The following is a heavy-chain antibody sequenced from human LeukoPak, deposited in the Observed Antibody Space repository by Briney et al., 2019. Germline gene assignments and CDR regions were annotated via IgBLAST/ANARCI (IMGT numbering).Heavy chain of an antibody. D-gene: IGHD6-13*01. Sequence: PGGYLRLSCAASGFTFSSYWMSWVRQAPGKGLEWVANIKQDGSEKYYVDSVKGRFTISRDNAKNSLYLQMNSLRAEDTAVYYCAREMSPSSSSWYPPGFDYWGQGTLVTVSS. CDR2: IKQDGSEK. V-gene: IGHV3-7*05. CDR3: AREMSPSSSSWYPPGFDY. J-gene: IGHJ4*02. CDR1: GFTFSSYW.